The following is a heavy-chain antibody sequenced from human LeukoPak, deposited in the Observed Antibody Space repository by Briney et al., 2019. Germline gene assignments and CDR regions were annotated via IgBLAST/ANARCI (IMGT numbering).Heavy chain of an antibody. CDR1: GFTLSSYS. Sequence: PGGSLRLSCAASGFTLSSYSMNWVRQAPGKGLEWVSYVTGSSSTISYAESVKGRFTISRDNARNSLYLQMNSLRAEDTAVYYCATDRNWAFDYWGQGTLVTVSS. J-gene: IGHJ4*02. CDR2: VTGSSSTI. D-gene: IGHD3-16*01. V-gene: IGHV3-48*01. CDR3: ATDRNWAFDY.